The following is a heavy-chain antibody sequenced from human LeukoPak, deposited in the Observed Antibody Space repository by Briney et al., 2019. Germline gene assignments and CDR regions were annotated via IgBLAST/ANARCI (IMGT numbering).Heavy chain of an antibody. CDR3: ARVQGYCSSTSCYFDY. D-gene: IGHD2-2*01. J-gene: IGHJ4*02. Sequence: GGSLRLSCAASGFTFDDYGMSWVRQAPGKGLEWVSGINWNGGSTGYADSVKGRFTISRDNAKNSLYLQMNSLRAEDTALYYCARVQGYCSSTSCYFDYWGQGTLVTVSS. CDR1: GFTFDDYG. CDR2: INWNGGST. V-gene: IGHV3-20*04.